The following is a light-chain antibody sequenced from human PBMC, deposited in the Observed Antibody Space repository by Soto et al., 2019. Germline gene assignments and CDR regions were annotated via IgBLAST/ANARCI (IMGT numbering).Light chain of an antibody. Sequence: EIVLTQSPGTLSFSPGERATLSCRASQSVSSSYLAWYQQKPGQAPRLLIFAASSRASGIPDRFSGSGSGTDFTLTISGLEPEDFALFYCQYHGSSPITFGQGTRLEIK. CDR1: QSVSSSY. CDR2: AAS. J-gene: IGKJ5*01. V-gene: IGKV3-20*01. CDR3: QYHGSSPIT.